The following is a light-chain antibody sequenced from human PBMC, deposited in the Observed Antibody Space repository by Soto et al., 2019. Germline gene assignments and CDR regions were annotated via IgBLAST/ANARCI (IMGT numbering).Light chain of an antibody. CDR1: QSVGRDY. Sequence: ENVLTLSPATLSLCPKERATLSCRASQSVGRDYLAWYQQKPGQAPRLVIYNASNRASGIPDRFSGSGSGTDFTLTISRLEPEDFAVYHCQQHDSSPLTFAGGTKVDIK. CDR2: NAS. J-gene: IGKJ4*01. CDR3: QQHDSSPLT. V-gene: IGKV3-20*01.